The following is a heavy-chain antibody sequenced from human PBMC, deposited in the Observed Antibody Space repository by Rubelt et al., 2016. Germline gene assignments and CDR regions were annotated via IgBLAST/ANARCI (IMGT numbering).Heavy chain of an antibody. CDR1: GYTFSSYD. Sequence: QGQLVQSGAEVRKPGASVKVSCKASGYTFSSYDVNWVRQATGQGLEWVGWMNPNSGNTGYAQKFQGRVTMTRGNSISTAYMELSSLTSEDTAVYYCARAKSTSRGMDVWGQGTTVTVSS. CDR3: ARAKSTSRGMDV. J-gene: IGHJ6*02. V-gene: IGHV1-8*01. CDR2: MNPNSGNT.